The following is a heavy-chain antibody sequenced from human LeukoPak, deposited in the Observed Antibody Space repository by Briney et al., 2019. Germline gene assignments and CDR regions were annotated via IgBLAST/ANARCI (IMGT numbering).Heavy chain of an antibody. CDR3: ARGGNGGFEYSSSSWRFSGGGFDY. CDR1: GGSISSYY. J-gene: IGHJ4*02. Sequence: PSETLSLTCTVSGGSISSYYWSWIRQPPGKGLEWIGYIYYSGSTNYNPSLKSRVTISVGTSKNQLSLKLTSVTAADTAVYYCARGGNGGFEYSSSSWRFSGGGFDYWGQGTLVTVSS. V-gene: IGHV4-59*01. D-gene: IGHD6-6*01. CDR2: IYYSGST.